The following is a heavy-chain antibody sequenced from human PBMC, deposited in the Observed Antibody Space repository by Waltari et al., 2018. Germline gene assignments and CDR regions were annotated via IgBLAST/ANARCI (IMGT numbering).Heavy chain of an antibody. J-gene: IGHJ4*02. CDR2: IIPSFSTA. CDR3: ARARYCSSTSCYLEYSSEWYFDY. Sequence: QVQLVQSGAEVKKPGTSVKLSCKASGVTFSSYAITWVRQAPGPGIVSMGGIIPSFSTANYAQKVQGRVTITADESTSTAYMELSSLRSEDTAVYYCARARYCSSTSCYLEYSSEWYFDYWGQGTLVTVSS. D-gene: IGHD2-2*01. CDR1: GVTFSSYA. V-gene: IGHV1-69*01.